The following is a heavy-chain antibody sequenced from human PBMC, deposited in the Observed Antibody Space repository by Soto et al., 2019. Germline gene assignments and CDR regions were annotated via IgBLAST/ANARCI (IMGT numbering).Heavy chain of an antibody. Sequence: PSETLSLTCTVSGGSINSGAHYWNWIRQHPGKGLEWIGYIHYTGSTYYSPSLRSRVTMSVDPSKNLFSLRLSSVTAADTAVYYIARMRLDILTGDYDNWFDPWGQGTLVTVSS. CDR2: IHYTGST. J-gene: IGHJ5*02. V-gene: IGHV4-31*03. D-gene: IGHD3-9*01. CDR3: ARMRLDILTGDYDNWFDP. CDR1: GGSINSGAHY.